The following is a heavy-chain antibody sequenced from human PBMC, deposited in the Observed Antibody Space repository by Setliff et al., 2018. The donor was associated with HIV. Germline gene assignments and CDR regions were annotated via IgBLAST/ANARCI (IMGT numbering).Heavy chain of an antibody. CDR3: ARRGKTENSYVLNWFET. CDR1: GGSIGSSDYY. V-gene: IGHV4-39*07. D-gene: IGHD5-18*01. J-gene: IGHJ5*02. CDR2: IFYTGRT. Sequence: SETLSLTCTVSGGSIGSSDYYWGWIRQPPGKGLEWIGRIFYTGRTTYNPSLRSRVTISLDPSKTQFSLSRTSVTAADTAMYYCARRGKTENSYVLNWFETWGQGILVTVSS.